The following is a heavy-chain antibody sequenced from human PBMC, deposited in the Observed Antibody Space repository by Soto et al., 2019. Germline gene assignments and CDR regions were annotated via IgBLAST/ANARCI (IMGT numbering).Heavy chain of an antibody. V-gene: IGHV6-1*01. Sequence: PSQTLSLTCAISGDSVSSNSAAWNWIRQSPSRGLEWLGRTYYRSKWYNDYAVSVKSRITINPDTSKNQFSLQLNSVTPEDTAVYYCARGRYYDFWSGYYTDYFDYWGQGTLVTV. J-gene: IGHJ4*02. CDR3: ARGRYYDFWSGYYTDYFDY. CDR2: TYYRSKWYN. D-gene: IGHD3-3*01. CDR1: GDSVSSNSAA.